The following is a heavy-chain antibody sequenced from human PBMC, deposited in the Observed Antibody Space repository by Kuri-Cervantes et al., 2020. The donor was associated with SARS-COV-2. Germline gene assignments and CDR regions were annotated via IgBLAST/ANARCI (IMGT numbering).Heavy chain of an antibody. CDR1: GFTFSSYS. V-gene: IGHV3-15*01. Sequence: GGSLRLSCAASGFTFSSYSMSWVRQAPGKGLEWVGRIKSKTDGGTTDYAAPVKGRFTISRDDSKNTLYLQMNSLKTEDTAVYYCTTEGRGLLRGNYFDYWGQGTLVTVSS. J-gene: IGHJ4*02. CDR3: TTEGRGLLRGNYFDY. D-gene: IGHD3-22*01. CDR2: IKSKTDGGTT.